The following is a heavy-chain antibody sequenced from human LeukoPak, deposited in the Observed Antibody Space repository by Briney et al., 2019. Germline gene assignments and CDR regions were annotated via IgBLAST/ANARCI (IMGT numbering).Heavy chain of an antibody. V-gene: IGHV4-59*12. Sequence: SSETLSLTCTVSGGSISSYYWSWIRQPPGKGLEWIGYIYYSGSTNYNPSLKSRVTISVDTSKNQFSLKLSSVTAADTAVYYCARDVDYGSGSYFDYWGQGTLVTVSS. D-gene: IGHD3-10*01. J-gene: IGHJ4*02. CDR2: IYYSGST. CDR3: ARDVDYGSGSYFDY. CDR1: GGSISSYY.